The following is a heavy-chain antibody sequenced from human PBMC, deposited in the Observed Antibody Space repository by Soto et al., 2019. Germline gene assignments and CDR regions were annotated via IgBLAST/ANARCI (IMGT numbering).Heavy chain of an antibody. Sequence: TLSLTCTVSSGSTSPHYWSWIRQSPGKGLEWIAYIYFTGSTNYNPSLKSRVTISIDTSKNQFSLKLTSVTAADTAVYYCARGGSWFDPWGQGTLVTVSS. J-gene: IGHJ5*02. V-gene: IGHV4-59*11. CDR2: IYFTGST. CDR1: SGSTSPHY. CDR3: ARGGSWFDP.